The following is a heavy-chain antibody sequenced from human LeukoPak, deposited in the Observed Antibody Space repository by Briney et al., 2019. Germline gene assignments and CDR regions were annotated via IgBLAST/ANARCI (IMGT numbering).Heavy chain of an antibody. CDR3: ARGFNYDSSGCRFDY. Sequence: GGPLTLLCAASGFLYSRYEMMWLRQAPGKALEWVSYISSRGRYIDSADSVKGRFTIFRDNVKNSLYLQMNRLRAEDTAVYYCARGFNYDSSGCRFDYWGQGTLVTVSS. CDR1: GFLYSRYE. D-gene: IGHD3-22*01. CDR2: ISSRGRYI. J-gene: IGHJ4*02. V-gene: IGHV3-48*03.